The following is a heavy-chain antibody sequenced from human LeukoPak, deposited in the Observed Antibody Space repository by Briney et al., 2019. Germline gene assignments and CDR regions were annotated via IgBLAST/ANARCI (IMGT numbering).Heavy chain of an antibody. CDR3: ARDYADYVGYFFFDY. V-gene: IGHV3-23*01. Sequence: GGSLRLSCAASGFTFNNYAMNWVRQAPGKGLEWVSSISGGGETTAYAASGKGRFTIARDNSQNTLYLQMNSLRAEDTAVYYCARDYADYVGYFFFDYWGQGTLVTVSS. CDR1: GFTFNNYA. CDR2: ISGGGETT. J-gene: IGHJ4*02. D-gene: IGHD4-17*01.